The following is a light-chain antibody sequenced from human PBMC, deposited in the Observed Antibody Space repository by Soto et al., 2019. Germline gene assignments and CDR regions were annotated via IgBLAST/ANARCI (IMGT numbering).Light chain of an antibody. V-gene: IGLV2-14*01. CDR3: SSYTGSSTDV. CDR1: SSDVGGYDY. J-gene: IGLJ1*01. Sequence: QSVLTQPASVSGSPGQSITISCTGTSSDVGGYDYVSWYQQSPGKAPKLMIYEVTSRPSGVSTRFSGSRSGNTASLTISGLQAEDEADYYCSSYTGSSTDVFGTGTKVTVL. CDR2: EVT.